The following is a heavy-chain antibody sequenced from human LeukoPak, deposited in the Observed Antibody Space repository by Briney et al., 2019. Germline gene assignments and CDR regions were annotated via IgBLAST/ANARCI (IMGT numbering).Heavy chain of an antibody. J-gene: IGHJ6*03. Sequence: SETLSLTCTVSAGSISSHYWSWIRQPPGKGLEWIGYIYYSGSTNYNPSLKSRVTISVDTSKNQFSLKLSSVTAADTAVYYCASGGSYSTHYYFYYMDVWGKGTTVTVSS. D-gene: IGHD1-26*01. CDR2: IYYSGST. V-gene: IGHV4-59*11. CDR3: ASGGSYSTHYYFYYMDV. CDR1: AGSISSHY.